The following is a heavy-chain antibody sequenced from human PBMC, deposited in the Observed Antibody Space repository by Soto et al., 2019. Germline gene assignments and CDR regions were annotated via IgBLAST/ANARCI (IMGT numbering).Heavy chain of an antibody. CDR3: AKFSGDYSRHYGMYV. CDR1: GFTFSSYA. Sequence: GGSLRLSCAASGFTFSSYAMSWLRQAPGKGLEWVSAISGSGNGAYYTDSVKGRFTISRDNSKNTLYLQMNSLRAGDTAIFYCAKFSGDYSRHYGMYVWGQGTTVT. D-gene: IGHD4-4*01. V-gene: IGHV3-23*01. CDR2: ISGSGNGA. J-gene: IGHJ6*02.